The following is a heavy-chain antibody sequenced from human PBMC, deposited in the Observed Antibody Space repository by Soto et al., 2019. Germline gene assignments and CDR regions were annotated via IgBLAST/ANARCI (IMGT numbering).Heavy chain of an antibody. V-gene: IGHV4-31*03. CDR3: ARGELWWDF. CDR1: GGSISSAGYY. Sequence: SETLSLTCTVSGGSISSAGYYWSWIRQLPGKGLGWIGFIYYSGNAFYNPSLKSRVAISLDTSKNQFSLKLSSVTAADTAVYFCARGELWWDFWGQGTLVTVSS. CDR2: IYYSGNA. J-gene: IGHJ4*02. D-gene: IGHD3-10*01.